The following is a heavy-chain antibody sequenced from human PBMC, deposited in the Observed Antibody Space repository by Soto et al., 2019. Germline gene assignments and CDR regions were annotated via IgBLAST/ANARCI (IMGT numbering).Heavy chain of an antibody. CDR3: ARGECVGGTCYSLAGSFYYYRDV. Sequence: EVQLVESGGGLVQPGGSLRLSCAASGFTFSNYWMYCVRQAPGKGLVWVSRINSDGSVSSYADSVKGRLTIARDNVKNSLYLQMDGLRAEDTAVYYCARGECVGGTCYSLAGSFYYYRDVWGKGTTVTVFS. CDR1: GFTFSNYW. D-gene: IGHD2-15*01. J-gene: IGHJ6*03. CDR2: INSDGSVS. V-gene: IGHV3-74*01.